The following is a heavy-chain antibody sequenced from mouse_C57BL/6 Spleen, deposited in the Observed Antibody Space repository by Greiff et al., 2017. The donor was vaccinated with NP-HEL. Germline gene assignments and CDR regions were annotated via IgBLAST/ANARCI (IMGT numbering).Heavy chain of an antibody. J-gene: IGHJ4*01. CDR3: ARNYYDYDDGYYAMDY. CDR2: ISSGSSTI. V-gene: IGHV5-17*01. Sequence: EVHLVESGGGLVKPGGSLKLSCAASGFTFSDYGMHWVRQAPEKGLEWVAYISSGSSTIYYADTVKGRFTISRDNAKNTLFLQMTSLRSEDTAMYYCARNYYDYDDGYYAMDYWGQGTSVTVSS. D-gene: IGHD2-4*01. CDR1: GFTFSDYG.